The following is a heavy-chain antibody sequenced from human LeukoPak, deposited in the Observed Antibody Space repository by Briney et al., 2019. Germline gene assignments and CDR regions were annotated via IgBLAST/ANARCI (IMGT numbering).Heavy chain of an antibody. Sequence: SVKVSCKASGGTFSSYAISWVRQAPGQGLEWMGGIIPIFGTANYAQKFQGRVTITTDESTSTAYMELSSLRSEDTAVYYCASRYSSSWYLPHYYYYYMDVWGKGTTVTVSS. D-gene: IGHD6-13*01. CDR3: ASRYSSSWYLPHYYYYYMDV. V-gene: IGHV1-69*05. CDR2: IIPIFGTA. J-gene: IGHJ6*03. CDR1: GGTFSSYA.